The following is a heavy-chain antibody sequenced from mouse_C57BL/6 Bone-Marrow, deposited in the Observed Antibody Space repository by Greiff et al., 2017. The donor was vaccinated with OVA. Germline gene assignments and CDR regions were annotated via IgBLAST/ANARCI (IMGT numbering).Heavy chain of an antibody. CDR3: ARRVTTVVATGYFDV. V-gene: IGHV1-7*01. Sequence: VQLVESGAELAKPGASVKLSCKASGYTFTSYWMHWVKQRPGQGLEWIGYINPSSGYTKYNQKFKDKATLTADKSSSTAYMQLSSLTYEDSAVYYCARRVTTVVATGYFDVWGTGTTVTVSS. CDR2: INPSSGYT. D-gene: IGHD1-1*01. J-gene: IGHJ1*03. CDR1: GYTFTSYW.